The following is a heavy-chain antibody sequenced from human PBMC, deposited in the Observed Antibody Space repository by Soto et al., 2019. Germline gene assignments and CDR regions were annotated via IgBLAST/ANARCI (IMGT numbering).Heavy chain of an antibody. V-gene: IGHV4-39*01. J-gene: IGHJ5*02. D-gene: IGHD3-3*02. CDR1: GDSIISSDFY. CDR2: IFYLGSS. Sequence: ASETLSLTCTVSGDSIISSDFYWGWVRQSPGKGLEWIGSIFYLGSSYYNPSLKSRVTMSVDTSKNQFSLRLRSVTAADTALYFCARHSLALRKNNWFDPWGQGIMVTVSS. CDR3: ARHSLALRKNNWFDP.